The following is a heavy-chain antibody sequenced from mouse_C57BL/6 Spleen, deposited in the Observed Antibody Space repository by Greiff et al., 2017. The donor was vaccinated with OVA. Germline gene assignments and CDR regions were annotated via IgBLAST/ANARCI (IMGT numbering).Heavy chain of an antibody. V-gene: IGHV1-72*01. Sequence: QVQLQQSGAELVKPGASVKLSCKASGYTFTSYWMHWVKQRPGRGLEWIGRIDPNSGGTKYNEKFKSKATLTVDKPSSTAYMQRSSLTSEDSAVYYCARTYYGSSYDDMDYWGQGTSVTVSS. J-gene: IGHJ4*01. CDR3: ARTYYGSSYDDMDY. CDR2: IDPNSGGT. CDR1: GYTFTSYW. D-gene: IGHD1-1*01.